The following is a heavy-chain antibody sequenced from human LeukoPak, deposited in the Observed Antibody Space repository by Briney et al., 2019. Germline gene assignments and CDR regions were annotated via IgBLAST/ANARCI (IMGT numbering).Heavy chain of an antibody. Sequence: GGSLRLSCGASGFIFSDYAMNWVRQAQGKGLEFVSYISSSGEVTFYADSVMGRFTISRDAAKNSLFLQMTGLRGEDTAVYYCARGYDFSSGSKRGFDNWGQGTLVTVSS. J-gene: IGHJ4*02. CDR3: ARGYDFSSGSKRGFDN. CDR1: GFIFSDYA. D-gene: IGHD3-3*01. V-gene: IGHV3-48*01. CDR2: ISSSGEVT.